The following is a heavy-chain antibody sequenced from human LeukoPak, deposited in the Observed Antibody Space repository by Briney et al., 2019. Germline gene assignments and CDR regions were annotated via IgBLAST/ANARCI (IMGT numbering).Heavy chain of an antibody. CDR2: INRGGNEV. J-gene: IGHJ4*02. Sequence: GGSLRLSCAPSGFTFSDYWMTWVRQVPGKGLEWVANINRGGNEVHYVDSVKGPFTISRDNDKNSLYLQLDSLRVEDTAVYYCARVGTWELQRVFDYWGQGTMLTVSS. V-gene: IGHV3-7*01. CDR3: ARVGTWELQRVFDY. CDR1: GFTFSDYW. D-gene: IGHD1-26*01.